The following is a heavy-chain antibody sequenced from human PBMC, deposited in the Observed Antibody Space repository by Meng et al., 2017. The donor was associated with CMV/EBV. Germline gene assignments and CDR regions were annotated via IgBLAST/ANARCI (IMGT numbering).Heavy chain of an antibody. CDR2: ISSSGSTI. V-gene: IGHV3-11*04. D-gene: IGHD3-22*01. Sequence: GESLKISCAASGFTFSDYYMSWIRQAPGTGLEWVSYISSSGSTIYYADSVKGRFTISRDNSKNTLYLQMNSLRAEDTAVYYCASPVVDYYDSSGFTTPLDYWGQGTLVTVSS. CDR1: GFTFSDYY. J-gene: IGHJ4*02. CDR3: ASPVVDYYDSSGFTTPLDY.